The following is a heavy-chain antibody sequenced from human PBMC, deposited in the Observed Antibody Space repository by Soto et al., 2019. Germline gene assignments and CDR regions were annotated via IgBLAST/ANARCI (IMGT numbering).Heavy chain of an antibody. J-gene: IGHJ6*02. Sequence: PGESLKISCKGSGYTFTNYWIVWVRQMPGKGLEWMGIIYPGDSDTKYNPSFQGQVTISADKSITTTYLRWTSLKASDTAIYYCAASIFYYGMDVWGQGTTVTVS. V-gene: IGHV5-51*01. CDR1: GYTFTNYW. CDR2: IYPGDSDT. CDR3: AASIFYYGMDV.